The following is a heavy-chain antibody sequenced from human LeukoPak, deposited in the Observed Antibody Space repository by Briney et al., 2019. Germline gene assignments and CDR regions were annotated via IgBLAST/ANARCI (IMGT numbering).Heavy chain of an antibody. V-gene: IGHV4-39*01. CDR1: GDSVSRSDSY. J-gene: IGHJ3*02. CDR2: IYYSGST. D-gene: IGHD3-22*01. CDR3: ASHYYDSSGYFGAFDI. Sequence: SETLSLTCSVSGDSVSRSDSYWDWIRQPPGKGLEWIGTIYYSGSTYYNPSLKSRVTISVDTSKNQFSLKLSSVTAADTAVYYCASHYYDSSGYFGAFDIWGQGTMVTVSS.